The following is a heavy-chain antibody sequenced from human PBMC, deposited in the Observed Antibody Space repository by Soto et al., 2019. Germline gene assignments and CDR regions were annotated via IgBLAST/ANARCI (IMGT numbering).Heavy chain of an antibody. CDR3: ARSRTTKYCSSTSCYAVHTPRTGFDY. CDR1: GFTFSSYW. V-gene: IGHV3-7*01. D-gene: IGHD2-2*01. Sequence: GGSLRLSCAASGFTFSSYWMSWVRQAPGKGLEWVANIKQDGSEKYYVDSVKGRFTISRDNAKNSLYLQMNSLRAEDTAVYYCARSRTTKYCSSTSCYAVHTPRTGFDYWGQGTLVTVSS. CDR2: IKQDGSEK. J-gene: IGHJ4*02.